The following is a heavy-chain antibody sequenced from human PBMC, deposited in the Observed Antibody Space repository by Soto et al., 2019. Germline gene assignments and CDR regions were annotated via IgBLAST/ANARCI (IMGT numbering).Heavy chain of an antibody. J-gene: IGHJ6*02. CDR1: GYSISSGYY. CDR2: IYHSGST. V-gene: IGHV4-38-2*01. Sequence: TSETLYLTCAVSGYSISSGYYWGWIRQPPGKGLEWIGSIYHSGSTYYNPSLKSRVTISVDTSKNQFSLKLSSVTAADTAVYYCARVVPAAIPTYYYYGMDVWGQGTTVTVSS. CDR3: ARVVPAAIPTYYYYGMDV. D-gene: IGHD2-2*02.